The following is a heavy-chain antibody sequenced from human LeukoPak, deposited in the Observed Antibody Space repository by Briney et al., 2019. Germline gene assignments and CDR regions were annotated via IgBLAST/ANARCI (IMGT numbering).Heavy chain of an antibody. D-gene: IGHD2-15*01. CDR2: ISGSGGST. CDR3: ARNSLYCSGGSCYPDY. Sequence: GGSLRLSCAASGFTFSSYAMSWVRQAPGKGLEWVSAISGSGGSTYYADSVKGRFTISRDNSKNTLYLQMNSLRAEDTAVYYCARNSLYCSGGSCYPDYWGQGTLVTVSS. J-gene: IGHJ4*02. V-gene: IGHV3-23*01. CDR1: GFTFSSYA.